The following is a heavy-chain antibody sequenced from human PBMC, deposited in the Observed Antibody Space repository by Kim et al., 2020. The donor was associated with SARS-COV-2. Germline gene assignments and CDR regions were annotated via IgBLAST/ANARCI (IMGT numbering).Heavy chain of an antibody. D-gene: IGHD3-22*01. CDR2: ISSSGSTI. Sequence: GGFLRLSCAASGFTFSSYEMNWVRQAPGKGLEWVSYISSSGSTIFYADSVKGRFTISRDNAKNSLYLQMNSLRAEDTAVYYCAREERITMMVVVITSAFDIWGQGTMVTVSS. CDR1: GFTFSSYE. V-gene: IGHV3-48*03. J-gene: IGHJ3*02. CDR3: AREERITMMVVVITSAFDI.